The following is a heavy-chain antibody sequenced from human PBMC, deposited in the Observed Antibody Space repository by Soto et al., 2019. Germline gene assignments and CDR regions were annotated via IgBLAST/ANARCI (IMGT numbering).Heavy chain of an antibody. V-gene: IGHV1-18*01. Sequence: ASVKVSCKASGYTFTSYGISWVRQAPGQGLEWMGWISAYNGNTNYAQKLQGRVTMTTDTSTSTAYMELRSLRSDDTAVYYCAGYCSSTSCYGWGYFDYWGQGTLVTVS. CDR3: AGYCSSTSCYGWGYFDY. CDR1: GYTFTSYG. CDR2: ISAYNGNT. J-gene: IGHJ4*02. D-gene: IGHD2-2*01.